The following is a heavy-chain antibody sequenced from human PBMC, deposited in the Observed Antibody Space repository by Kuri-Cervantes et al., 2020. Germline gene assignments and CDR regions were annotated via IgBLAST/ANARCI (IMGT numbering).Heavy chain of an antibody. CDR2: ISGSGGST. CDR3: AKVLTRYYDSSGDALDI. D-gene: IGHD3-22*01. J-gene: IGHJ3*02. V-gene: IGHV3-23*01. CDR1: GFSFSSYA. Sequence: GGSLRLSCAASGFSFSSYAMSWVRQAPEKGLEWVSAISGSGGSTYYADSVKGRFTISRDNSKNTLYMQMNSLRAEDTAIYYCAKVLTRYYDSSGDALDIWGQGTMVTVSS.